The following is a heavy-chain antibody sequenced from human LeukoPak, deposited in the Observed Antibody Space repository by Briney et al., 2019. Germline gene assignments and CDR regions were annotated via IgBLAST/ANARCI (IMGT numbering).Heavy chain of an antibody. Sequence: ASVKVSCKASGYTFTSYGISWARQAPGQGLEWMGWISAYNGNTNYAQKLQGRVTMTTDTSTSTAYMELRSLRSDDTAVYYCARFSGNYYDSSGYPDYWGQGTLVTVSS. CDR2: ISAYNGNT. CDR3: ARFSGNYYDSSGYPDY. V-gene: IGHV1-18*01. CDR1: GYTFTSYG. D-gene: IGHD3-22*01. J-gene: IGHJ4*02.